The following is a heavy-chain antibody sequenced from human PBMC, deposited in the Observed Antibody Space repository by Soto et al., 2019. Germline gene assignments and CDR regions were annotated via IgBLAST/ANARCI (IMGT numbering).Heavy chain of an antibody. V-gene: IGHV4-30-4*01. CDR1: GGSISSGDYY. D-gene: IGHD5-12*01. CDR3: ARQQSSGYDPL. J-gene: IGHJ4*02. CDR2: IYYSGST. Sequence: SETLSLTCTVSGGSISSGDYYWSWIRQPPGKGLEWIGYIYYSGSTYYNPSLKSRVTISVDTSKNQFSLKLSSVTAADTAVYYCARQQSSGYDPLWGQGTLVTVPQ.